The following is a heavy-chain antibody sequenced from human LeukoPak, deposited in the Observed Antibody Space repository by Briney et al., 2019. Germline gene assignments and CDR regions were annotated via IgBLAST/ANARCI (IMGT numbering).Heavy chain of an antibody. J-gene: IGHJ6*02. V-gene: IGHV4-59*08. CDR3: ARQDILTGMPRDV. CDR1: GGSISSYY. Sequence: SETLSLTCTVSGGSISSYYWSWIRQPPGKGLEWIGYIYYSGSTNYNPSLKSRVTISVDTSKNQFSLKLSSVTAADTAVYYCARQDILTGMPRDVWGQGTTVTVSS. D-gene: IGHD3-9*01. CDR2: IYYSGST.